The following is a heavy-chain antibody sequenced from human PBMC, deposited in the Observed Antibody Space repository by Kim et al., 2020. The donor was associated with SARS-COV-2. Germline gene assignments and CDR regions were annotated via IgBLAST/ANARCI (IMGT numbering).Heavy chain of an antibody. CDR2: AYYIGNT. CDR3: AGHHRYSSGWYVAFYYCYMDG. V-gene: IGHV4-39*01. J-gene: IGHJ6*03. Sequence: SETLSLTCTVSGGSLSSSSYYWGWIRQPPGKGLEWIGTAYYIGNTYYNPSLKSPVTISVDTSKNQFSLKLGSVTAADTAVYYCAGHHRYSSGWYVAFYYCYMDGWGKGTAVTVSS. CDR1: GGSLSSSSYY. D-gene: IGHD6-19*01.